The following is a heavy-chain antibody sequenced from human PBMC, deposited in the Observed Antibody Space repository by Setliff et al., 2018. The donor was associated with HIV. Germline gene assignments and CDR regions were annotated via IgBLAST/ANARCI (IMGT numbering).Heavy chain of an antibody. CDR1: GGSISPYY. D-gene: IGHD1-1*01. CDR3: ARVTSSPGYFLDY. CDR2: ISDSGTT. Sequence: PSETLSLTCTVSGGSISPYYWSWIRQPPGKGLEWIAWISDSGTTTYNPSLKSRATISVDTSENQFSLMLSSATAADTAVYYCARVTSSPGYFLDYWGQGTLVTVSS. J-gene: IGHJ4*02. V-gene: IGHV4-59*01.